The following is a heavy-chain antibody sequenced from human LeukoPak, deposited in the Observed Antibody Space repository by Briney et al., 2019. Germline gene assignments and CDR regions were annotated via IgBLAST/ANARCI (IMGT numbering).Heavy chain of an antibody. CDR1: GFTFSSYS. CDR3: AKNNDYGGSYWYFDL. D-gene: IGHD4-23*01. V-gene: IGHV3-21*01. J-gene: IGHJ2*01. CDR2: ISSSSSYI. Sequence: GGSLRLSCAASGFTFSSYSMNWVRKAPGKGLEWVSSISSSSSYIYYADSVKGRFTISRDNAKNSLYLQMSSLRDEDTAVYYCAKNNDYGGSYWYFDLWGRGTLVTVSS.